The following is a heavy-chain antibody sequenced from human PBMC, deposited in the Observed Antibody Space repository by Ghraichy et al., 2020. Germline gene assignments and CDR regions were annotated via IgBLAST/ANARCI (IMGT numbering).Heavy chain of an antibody. CDR1: GFTFDHFT. CDR3: AKEKDCSGHDCYYFDS. V-gene: IGHV3-43*01. CDR2: INRHGFT. J-gene: IGHJ4*02. D-gene: IGHD2-15*01. Sequence: GGSLRLSCAASGFTFDHFTMHWVRQSPRKGLEWVSFINRHGFTQYADFVKGRFTISRDSSKNSVYLQMHSLGVEDTALYYCAKEKDCSGHDCYYFDSWGQGTLVTVSS.